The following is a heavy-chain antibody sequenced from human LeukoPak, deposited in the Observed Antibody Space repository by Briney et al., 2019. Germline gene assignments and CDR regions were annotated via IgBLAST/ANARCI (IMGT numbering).Heavy chain of an antibody. CDR2: INSISGEI. J-gene: IGHJ4*02. Sequence: GGSLRLSCVASGFTFSYYSMNWVRQAPGKGLEWVSYINSISGEIWYADSVKGRFTISRDDAKNSLYLQMNSLRDEDTAVYYCARDHGYAFDYWGQGTLATVSS. CDR3: ARDHGYAFDY. V-gene: IGHV3-48*02. CDR1: GFTFSYYS. D-gene: IGHD5-12*01.